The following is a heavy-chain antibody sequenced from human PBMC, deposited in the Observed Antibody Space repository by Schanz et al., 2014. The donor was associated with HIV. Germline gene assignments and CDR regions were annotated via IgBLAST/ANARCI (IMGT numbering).Heavy chain of an antibody. CDR1: GFTFDSQS. Sequence: EVQLVESGGGLVKPGGSLRLSCEASGFTFDSQSMNWVRQAPGKGLEWVSSISSGSDYTYYAESLTGRFTISRDNAKNSLFLHMNSLRAEDTAVYYCARGATTYSSGYYYPDYWGQGTLVTVSS. CDR3: ARGATTYSSGYYYPDY. J-gene: IGHJ4*02. CDR2: ISSGSDYT. D-gene: IGHD3-22*01. V-gene: IGHV3-21*01.